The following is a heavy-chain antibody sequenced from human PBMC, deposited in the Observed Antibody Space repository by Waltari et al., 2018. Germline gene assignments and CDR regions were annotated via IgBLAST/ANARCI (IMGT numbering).Heavy chain of an antibody. J-gene: IGHJ4*02. D-gene: IGHD3-10*01. CDR1: DFTFSTYW. Sequence: EVQLVESGGGLVQPGGSLRLSCVVSDFTFSTYWMTWVRQAPGRGLEWVANINDDGSEKHYVDSGKGRFTISRDNARNSLYLQMNSLRAEDTAVYYCATYRWLGYWGQGTLVSVSS. CDR2: INDDGSEK. CDR3: ATYRWLGY. V-gene: IGHV3-7*03.